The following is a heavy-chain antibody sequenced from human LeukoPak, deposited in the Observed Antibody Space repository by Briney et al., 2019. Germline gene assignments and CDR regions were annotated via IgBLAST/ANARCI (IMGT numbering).Heavy chain of an antibody. CDR1: GFTFDDYG. CDR3: ARGDFWSGDYTDAFDI. D-gene: IGHD3-3*01. J-gene: IGHJ3*02. V-gene: IGHV3-20*04. Sequence: GGSLRLSCAASGFTFDDYGMSWVRQAPGKGLEWVSGINWNGGSTGYADSVKGRFTISRDNAKNSLHLQMNSLRAEDTAVYYCARGDFWSGDYTDAFDIWGQGTMVTVSS. CDR2: INWNGGST.